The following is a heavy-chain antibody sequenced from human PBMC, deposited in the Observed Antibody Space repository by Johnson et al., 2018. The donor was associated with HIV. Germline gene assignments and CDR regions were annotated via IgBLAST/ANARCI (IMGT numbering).Heavy chain of an antibody. CDR3: AKSPGKDDGGNSGAFDI. D-gene: IGHD4-23*01. CDR1: GLSLSAYG. V-gene: IGHV3-33*06. CDR2: IWYDGSNK. Sequence: QVQLVESGGGVVQPGTSLRLSCEGSGLSLSAYGLHWVRQAPGKGLEWVAVIWYDGSNKDYADSVKGRFTISRDNSKNTLYLQMNSLRVEDTAVYYCAKSPGKDDGGNSGAFDIWGQGTMVTVSS. J-gene: IGHJ3*02.